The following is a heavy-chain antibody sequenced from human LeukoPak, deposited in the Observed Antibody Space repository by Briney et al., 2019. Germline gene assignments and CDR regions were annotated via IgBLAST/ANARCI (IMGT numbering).Heavy chain of an antibody. CDR2: INHSGST. V-gene: IGHV4-34*01. Sequence: SETLSRTCAVYGGSFSGYYWSWIRQPPGKGLEWIGEINHSGSTNYNPSLKSRVTISVDTSKNQFSLKLSSVTAADTAVYYCASVRAYGDQNYYYYYMDVWGKGTTVTVSS. CDR3: ASVRAYGDQNYYYYYMDV. J-gene: IGHJ6*03. CDR1: GGSFSGYY. D-gene: IGHD4-17*01.